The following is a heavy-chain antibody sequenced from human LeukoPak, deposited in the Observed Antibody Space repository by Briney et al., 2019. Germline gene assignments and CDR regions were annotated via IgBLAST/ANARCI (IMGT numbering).Heavy chain of an antibody. CDR1: AYTISSGHY. J-gene: IGHJ3*02. CDR3: ASVSGSVTALDAFDI. CDR2: MYHSGST. Sequence: SETLSLTCAVSAYTISSGHYWGLIRQPPGKGLEWIGSMYHSGSTYFNPSLKSRVTISVDTPKNQFSLTLSSVTAADTAVYFCASVSGSVTALDAFDIWGQGTMVIVSS. D-gene: IGHD2-15*01. V-gene: IGHV4-38-2*01.